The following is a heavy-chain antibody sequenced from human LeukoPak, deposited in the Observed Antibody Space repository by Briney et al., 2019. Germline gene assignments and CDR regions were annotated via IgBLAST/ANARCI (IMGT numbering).Heavy chain of an antibody. J-gene: IGHJ3*02. V-gene: IGHV3-53*04. CDR2: IHNDGTT. CDR3: ARAQDALDI. CDR1: GFSVSSDH. Sequence: PGGSLRLSCAASGFSVSSDHMTWVRLGPGKGLEWVSLIHNDGTTYYADSVKGRFTISRHNSENTLYLQMNSLRGEDTAVYYCARAQDALDIWGQGALVTVAS.